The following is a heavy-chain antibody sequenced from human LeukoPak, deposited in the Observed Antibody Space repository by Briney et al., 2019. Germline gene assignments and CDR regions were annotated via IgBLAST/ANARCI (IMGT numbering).Heavy chain of an antibody. CDR1: GGSISGYY. CDR3: ASHKWLAPFDP. Sequence: LETLSLTCTVSGGSISGYYWSWIRQPPGKGLEWIGYMYYGGTTNYNPSLKSRVTISVDTSKNQISLKLSSVTAADTAVYYCASHKWLAPFDPWGQGTLVTVSS. V-gene: IGHV4-59*08. J-gene: IGHJ5*02. D-gene: IGHD6-19*01. CDR2: MYYGGTT.